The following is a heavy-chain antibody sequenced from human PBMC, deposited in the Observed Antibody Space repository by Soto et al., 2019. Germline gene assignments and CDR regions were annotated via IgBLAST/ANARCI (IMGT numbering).Heavy chain of an antibody. Sequence: QVQLVQSGAEVKKPGSSVKVSCTASGGTLGSYAFSWVRQAPGQGLEWMGGIIPVSGAAHYAQKFQGRVTITADESTSTAYMELSSLSSQDTAVYYCATALGCRSTSCTLDYWGQGTRVIVSS. V-gene: IGHV1-69*01. CDR3: ATALGCRSTSCTLDY. J-gene: IGHJ4*02. CDR1: GGTLGSYA. CDR2: IIPVSGAA. D-gene: IGHD2-2*01.